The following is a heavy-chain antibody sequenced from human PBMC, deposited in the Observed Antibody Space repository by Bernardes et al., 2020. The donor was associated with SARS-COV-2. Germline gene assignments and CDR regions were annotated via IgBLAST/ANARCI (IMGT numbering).Heavy chain of an antibody. D-gene: IGHD5-12*01. CDR2: ISTYNGNT. CDR3: ARDLYSDYMGDY. Sequence: ASVKVSCKDSGYTFTRFGSRRARQAPGQGREWVGWISTYNGNTNYAQKLQGRVTMTTDTSTSTAYMELRSLRSDDTAVYYCARDLYSDYMGDYWGQGTLVTVSS. CDR1: GYTFTRFG. J-gene: IGHJ4*02. V-gene: IGHV1-18*01.